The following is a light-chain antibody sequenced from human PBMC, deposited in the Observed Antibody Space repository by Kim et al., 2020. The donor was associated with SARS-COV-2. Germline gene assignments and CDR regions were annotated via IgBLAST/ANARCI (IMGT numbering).Light chain of an antibody. Sequence: DVVMTQSPLSLPVTLGQPDSISCRSSQSLVYSDGDTYLNWFQQRPDRSPRRLIYKVSNRDSGVPDRFSGSGSGTDFTLQISRVEAEDVGVYYCMEGTHWPRTFGQGTKLEI. CDR3: MEGTHWPRT. V-gene: IGKV2-30*01. CDR2: KVS. J-gene: IGKJ2*01. CDR1: QSLVYSDGDTY.